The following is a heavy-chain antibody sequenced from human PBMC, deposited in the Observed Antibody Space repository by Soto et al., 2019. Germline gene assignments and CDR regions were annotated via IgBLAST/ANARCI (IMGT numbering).Heavy chain of an antibody. CDR3: ARGARNYYYFDC. CDR2: INGDGSST. CDR1: GFTFGNYW. D-gene: IGHD1-7*01. Sequence: EVQLVESGGGLVQPGGSRRPSFVPSGFTFGNYWLNGVRQVPGRGLVWVSRINGDGSSTNYADSVKGQFTISRDNAKNTVYLQMNSLRVEDTAVYYCARGARNYYYFDCWGQGTLVTVSS. V-gene: IGHV3-74*01. J-gene: IGHJ4*02.